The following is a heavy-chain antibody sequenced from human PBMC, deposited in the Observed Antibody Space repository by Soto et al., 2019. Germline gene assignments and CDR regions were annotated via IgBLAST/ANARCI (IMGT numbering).Heavy chain of an antibody. CDR2: TYYRSKWYN. CDR1: GDSVSSNSAA. J-gene: IGHJ6*02. CDR3: ARGSRSWYYYYYGMDV. D-gene: IGHD6-13*01. Sequence: PSQTLSLTCAISGDSVSSNSAAWNWIRQSPSRGLEWLGRTYYRSKWYNDYAVSVKSRITINPDTSKNQFSLQLNSVTPEDTAVYYCARGSRSWYYYYYGMDVRGQGTTLTVSS. V-gene: IGHV6-1*01.